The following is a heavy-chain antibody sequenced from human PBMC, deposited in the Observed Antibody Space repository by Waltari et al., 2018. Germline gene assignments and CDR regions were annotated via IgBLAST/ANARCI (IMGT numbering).Heavy chain of an antibody. J-gene: IGHJ4*02. V-gene: IGHV3-66*02. D-gene: IGHD3-10*01. Sequence: EVQLVESGGGLVQPGGSLRLSCAASAFTVSSTYMTWVRQAPGKGLEWVSVIYGGGSTYYADSVRGRFTISRDKSKNTLYLQMNNLRAEDTAVYYCTSFPGEGYWGQGTLVTVSS. CDR1: AFTVSSTY. CDR2: IYGGGST. CDR3: TSFPGEGY.